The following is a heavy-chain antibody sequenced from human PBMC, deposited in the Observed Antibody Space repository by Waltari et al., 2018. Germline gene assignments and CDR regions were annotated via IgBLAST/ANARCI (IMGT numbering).Heavy chain of an antibody. J-gene: IGHJ5*02. CDR2: MNPNSGNT. CDR1: GYTFTSYD. D-gene: IGHD3-10*01. Sequence: QVQLVQSGAEVKKPGASVKVSCKASGYTFTSYDINWVRQATGQGLEWMGWMNPNSGNTGYAQKFQGRVTITRNTSISTAYMELSSLRSEDTAVYYCARITKRDWVQGEISWFDPWGQGTLVTVSS. V-gene: IGHV1-8*03. CDR3: ARITKRDWVQGEISWFDP.